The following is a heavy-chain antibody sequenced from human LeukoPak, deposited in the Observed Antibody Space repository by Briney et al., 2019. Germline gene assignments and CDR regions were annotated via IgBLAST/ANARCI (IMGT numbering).Heavy chain of an antibody. D-gene: IGHD3-9*01. CDR3: ARAHFDWLFLD. CDR2: ISAYNGNT. J-gene: IGHJ4*02. CDR1: GYTFTSYG. V-gene: IGHV1-18*01. Sequence: ASVKVSCKASGYTFTSYGISWVRQAPGQGLEWMGWISAYNGNTNYAQKLQGRVTMTTGTSTSTAYMELRSLRSDDTAAYYCARAHFDWLFLDWGQGTLVTVSS.